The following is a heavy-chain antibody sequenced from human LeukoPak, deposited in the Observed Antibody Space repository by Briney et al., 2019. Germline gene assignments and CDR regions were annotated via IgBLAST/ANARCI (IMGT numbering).Heavy chain of an antibody. D-gene: IGHD1-26*01. Sequence: GGSLRLSCAASGFTFSIYGMHWVRQAPGKGLEWVAVIWFDGSKKEYADSVKGRFTISRDNSKNTLYLQMDSLRAEDTAVYYCAKDSLGGRNYFDYWGQGTLVTVSS. J-gene: IGHJ4*02. CDR1: GFTFSIYG. CDR2: IWFDGSKK. V-gene: IGHV3-30*02. CDR3: AKDSLGGRNYFDY.